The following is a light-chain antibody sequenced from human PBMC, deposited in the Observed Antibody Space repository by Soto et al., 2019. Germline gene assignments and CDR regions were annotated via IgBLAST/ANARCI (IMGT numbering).Light chain of an antibody. V-gene: IGLV1-47*01. Sequence: QSVLTQPPSASGTPGQGVTISCSGSTSNIGSYYVYWYQQLPGTAPKLLIYGNNQRPSGLPDRFSGSKSGTSASLAISGLRSEDEADFSCAAWDKRLGAYVFGVGPKVTVL. CDR2: GNN. CDR1: TSNIGSYY. CDR3: AAWDKRLGAYV. J-gene: IGLJ1*01.